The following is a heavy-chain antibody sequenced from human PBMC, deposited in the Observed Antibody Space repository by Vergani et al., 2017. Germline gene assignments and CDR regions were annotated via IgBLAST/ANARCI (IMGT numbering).Heavy chain of an antibody. Sequence: EVQLVESGGGLVKPGGSLRLSCAASGFTFSRYSMNWVRQAPGKGLEWVSSISSSGGSTYYADSVKGRFTISRDNSKNTLYLQMNSLSAEDTAVYYCAKAPNWGVIVYFDYWGQGTLVTVSS. CDR3: AKAPNWGVIVYFDY. J-gene: IGHJ4*02. V-gene: IGHV3-23*04. CDR2: ISSSGGST. CDR1: GFTFSRYS. D-gene: IGHD3-16*02.